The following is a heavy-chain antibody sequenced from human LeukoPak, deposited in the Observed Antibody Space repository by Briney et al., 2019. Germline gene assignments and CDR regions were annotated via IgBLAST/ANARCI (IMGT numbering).Heavy chain of an antibody. D-gene: IGHD5-12*01. V-gene: IGHV3-23*01. CDR3: AKCGNSGCHLIDY. Sequence: GGSLRLSCAASGFTFTTNAMSWVRQAPGKGLEWVSAISGRTGATYYADSEKGRFAISRDNSKSTLYLQMDSLRAEDTAVYYCAKCGNSGCHLIDYWGQGTLVTVSS. J-gene: IGHJ4*02. CDR1: GFTFTTNA. CDR2: ISGRTGAT.